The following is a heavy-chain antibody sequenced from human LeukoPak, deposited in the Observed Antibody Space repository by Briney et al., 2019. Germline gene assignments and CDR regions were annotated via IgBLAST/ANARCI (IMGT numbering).Heavy chain of an antibody. Sequence: PGRSLRLSCAASGFTFSSYGMHWVRQAPGKGLEWVAVIWYDGSNKYYADSVKGRFTISRDNSKNTLYLQMNSLRAEDTAVYYCARDGGYSSHDYWGQGTLVTVSS. D-gene: IGHD6-19*01. V-gene: IGHV3-33*01. CDR3: ARDGGYSSHDY. CDR1: GFTFSSYG. CDR2: IWYDGSNK. J-gene: IGHJ4*02.